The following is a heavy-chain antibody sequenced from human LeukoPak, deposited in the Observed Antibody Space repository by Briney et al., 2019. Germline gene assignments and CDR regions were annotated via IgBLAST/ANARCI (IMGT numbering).Heavy chain of an antibody. J-gene: IGHJ2*01. CDR1: GGSISSGGYY. CDR2: IYYSGST. CDR3: ARRSPPHYWYFDL. V-gene: IGHV4-31*03. Sequence: SETLSLTCTVSGGSISSGGYYWSWIRQHPGKGLEWIGYIYYSGSTYYNPSLKSRVTISVDTSKNQFSLKLSSVTAADTAVYYRARRSPPHYWYFDLWGRGTLVTVSS.